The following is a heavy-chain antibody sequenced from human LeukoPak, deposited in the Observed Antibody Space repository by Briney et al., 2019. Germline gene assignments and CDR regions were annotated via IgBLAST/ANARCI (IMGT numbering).Heavy chain of an antibody. D-gene: IGHD2-2*01. V-gene: IGHV4-39*01. CDR1: GGSISSSSYY. J-gene: IGHJ4*02. Sequence: SETLSLTCTVSGGSISSSSYYWGWIRQPPGKGLEWIGSIYYSGSTYYNPSLKSRVTISVDTSKNQFSLKLSSVTAADTAVYYCARHWGAYCSSTSCPDYWGQETLVTVSS. CDR3: ARHWGAYCSSTSCPDY. CDR2: IYYSGST.